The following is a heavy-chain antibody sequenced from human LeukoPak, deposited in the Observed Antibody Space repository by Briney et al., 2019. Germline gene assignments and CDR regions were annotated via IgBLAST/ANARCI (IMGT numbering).Heavy chain of an antibody. D-gene: IGHD6-13*01. Sequence: GGSLRLSCTASGFTFRSYSMNWVRQAPGKGLEWVSYISGSITSGSMIYYADSVKGRFTVSRDNAKNSLYLQMNSLRAEDTAVYYCARGAKSYSSNLVDYWGQGTLVTVSS. CDR3: ARGAKSYSSNLVDY. CDR1: GFTFRSYS. J-gene: IGHJ4*02. CDR2: ISGSITSGSMI. V-gene: IGHV3-48*04.